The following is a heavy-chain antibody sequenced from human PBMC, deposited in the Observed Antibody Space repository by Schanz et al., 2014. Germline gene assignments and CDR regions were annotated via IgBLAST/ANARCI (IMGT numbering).Heavy chain of an antibody. CDR2: ISPYNGNT. Sequence: VQLEQSGAEVKKPGSSVKVSCKASGGTFSSFGINWVRQAPGQGLEWMGWISPYNGNTNYAQKLQGRVTMTADTSTSTAYMDLRSLRSDDTAVYYCARDQSPYTNSSDVRYCDYWGQGSLVTVSS. D-gene: IGHD6-6*01. V-gene: IGHV1-18*01. J-gene: IGHJ4*02. CDR1: GGTFSSFG. CDR3: ARDQSPYTNSSDVRYCDY.